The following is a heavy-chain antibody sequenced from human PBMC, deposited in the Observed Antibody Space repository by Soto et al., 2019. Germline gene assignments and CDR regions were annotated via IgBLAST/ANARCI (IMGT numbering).Heavy chain of an antibody. CDR2: IHGTRSII. J-gene: IGHJ4*02. D-gene: IGHD3-16*01. Sequence: EVQLVESGGGLVQPGGSLKLSCAVPGFTFSSHAMNWVRQAPGKGLEWVAYIHGTRSIIYYADSVKGRFTISRDNAKNSLYLQMDSLRDEDTALYYCARDARNADYDYWGQGTLGTVSS. CDR1: GFTFSSHA. CDR3: ARDARNADYDY. V-gene: IGHV3-48*02.